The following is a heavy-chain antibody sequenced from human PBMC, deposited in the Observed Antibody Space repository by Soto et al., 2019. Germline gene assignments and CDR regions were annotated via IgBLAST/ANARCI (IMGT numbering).Heavy chain of an antibody. J-gene: IGHJ6*01. CDR1: CFPFNNFA. Sequence: SLRLSCAASCFPFNNFAMHWFRQSPGKVLEWVAFISYDGTYKYYADSVRGRFTVYRDNSTSTLFLQMNSLKFEDTAVYVCANAVEGASSSIQYCMQGWGQGTTVRVSS. V-gene: IGHV3-30*14. CDR3: ANAVEGASSSIQYCMQG. D-gene: IGHD6-6*01. CDR2: ISYDGTYK.